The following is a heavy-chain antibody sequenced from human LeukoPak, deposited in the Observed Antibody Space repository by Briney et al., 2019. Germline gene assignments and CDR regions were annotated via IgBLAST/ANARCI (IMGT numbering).Heavy chain of an antibody. CDR2: ISGSGGST. V-gene: IGHV3-23*01. D-gene: IGHD2-2*01. CDR3: AKGLEVPASYYYGMDV. CDR1: GFTFSSYA. Sequence: PGGSLRLSCAASGFTFSSYAMSWVRQAPGKGLEWVSAISGSGGSTYYADSVKGRFTISRDNSKNTLYLQMNSLRAEDTAVYYCAKGLEVPASYYYGMDVWGQGTTVTVSS. J-gene: IGHJ6*02.